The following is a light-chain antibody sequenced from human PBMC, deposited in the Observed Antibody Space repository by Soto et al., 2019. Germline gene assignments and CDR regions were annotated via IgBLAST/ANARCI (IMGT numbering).Light chain of an antibody. Sequence: QSALTQPASVSGSLGQSITISCTGTSSDVGGYNYVSWYQQHPGKAPKLMIYEVSNRPSGISNRFSGSKSGNTASLTISGLQAEDDADYYCSSYTGSSNYVFGTGTKLTVL. CDR3: SSYTGSSNYV. CDR1: SSDVGGYNY. J-gene: IGLJ1*01. V-gene: IGLV2-14*01. CDR2: EVS.